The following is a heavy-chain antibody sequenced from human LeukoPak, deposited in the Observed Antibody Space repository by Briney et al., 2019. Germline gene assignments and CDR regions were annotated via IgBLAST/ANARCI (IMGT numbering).Heavy chain of an antibody. J-gene: IGHJ3*02. CDR1: GYTFTGYY. Sequence: GASVKVSCKASGYTFTGYYMHWVRQAPGQGLEWMGWMNPNSGNTGYAQKFQGRVTITRNTSISTAYMELSSLRSEDTAVYYCARGGLVAVAGTFDIWGQGTMVTVSS. V-gene: IGHV1-8*03. D-gene: IGHD6-19*01. CDR3: ARGGLVAVAGTFDI. CDR2: MNPNSGNT.